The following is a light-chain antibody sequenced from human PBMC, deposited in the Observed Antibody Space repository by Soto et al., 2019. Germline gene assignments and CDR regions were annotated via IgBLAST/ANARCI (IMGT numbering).Light chain of an antibody. Sequence: EIVLTQSPGTLSLSPGERATLSCRASQSVSGSYLAWYQQKPGQAPRLLIYGASSRATGIPDRFSGSGSATDFTLTISRLEPEDFAVYYCQQYGRSPQVTFGQGTRLEMK. CDR1: QSVSGSY. CDR3: QQYGRSPQVT. V-gene: IGKV3-20*01. J-gene: IGKJ5*01. CDR2: GAS.